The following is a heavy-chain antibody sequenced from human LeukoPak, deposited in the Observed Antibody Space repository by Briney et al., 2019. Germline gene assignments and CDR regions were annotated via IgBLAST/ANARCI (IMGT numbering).Heavy chain of an antibody. D-gene: IGHD3-22*01. CDR3: ARGTQYYYDSSGYQGFDY. CDR1: GGSISSYY. CDR2: IYYSGST. V-gene: IGHV4-59*01. J-gene: IGHJ4*02. Sequence: QTLSLTCTVSGGSISSYYWRWIPQPPGKGLEWIGYIYYSGSTNYNPSLKRRVTISVDTSKNQFSKKLSSVTAADTAVYYCARGTQYYYDSSGYQGFDYWGQGTLVTVSS.